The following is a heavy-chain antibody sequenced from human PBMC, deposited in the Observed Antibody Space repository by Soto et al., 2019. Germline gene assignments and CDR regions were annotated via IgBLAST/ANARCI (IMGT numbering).Heavy chain of an antibody. V-gene: IGHV3-48*01. CDR3: TRELPGYMDV. CDR1: GFTFSTYS. CDR2: INPSGGTI. J-gene: IGHJ6*04. D-gene: IGHD2-15*01. Sequence: EVQLVASGGGLVQPGGSLRLSCAASGFTFSTYSMNWVRQAPGKGLEWLSYINPSGGTIYYAGSVKGRFTISRDNAKNSLCLQMSSLRADDTAVYYCTRELPGYMDVWGKGTTVTVSS.